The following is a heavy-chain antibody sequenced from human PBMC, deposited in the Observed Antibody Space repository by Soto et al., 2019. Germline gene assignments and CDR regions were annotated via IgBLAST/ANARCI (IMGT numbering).Heavy chain of an antibody. D-gene: IGHD3-22*01. CDR2: IIPILGIA. CDR3: ARGPHYYDSSGYYYYYGMDV. Sequence: SVKVSCKASGGTFSSYTISWVRQAPGQGLEWMGRIIPILGIANYAQKFQGRVTITADKSTSTAYMELSSLRSEDTAVYYCARGPHYYDSSGYYYYYGMDVWGQGTTVTVSS. V-gene: IGHV1-69*02. CDR1: GGTFSSYT. J-gene: IGHJ6*02.